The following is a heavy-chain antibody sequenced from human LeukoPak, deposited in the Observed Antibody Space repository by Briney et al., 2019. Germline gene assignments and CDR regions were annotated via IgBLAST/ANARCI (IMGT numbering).Heavy chain of an antibody. D-gene: IGHD1-26*01. Sequence: ASVKVSCKASGYTFTGYYMHWVRQAPGQGLEWMGWINPSGGSTSYAQKFQGRVTMTRDTSTSTVYMELSSLRSEDTAVYYCAREGWELLNSRNYFDYWGQGTLVTVSS. V-gene: IGHV1-46*01. CDR3: AREGWELLNSRNYFDY. J-gene: IGHJ4*02. CDR1: GYTFTGYY. CDR2: INPSGGST.